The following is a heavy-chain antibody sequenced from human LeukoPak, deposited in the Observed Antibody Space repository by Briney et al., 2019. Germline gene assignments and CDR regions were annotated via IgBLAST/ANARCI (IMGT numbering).Heavy chain of an antibody. V-gene: IGHV3-23*01. CDR3: AKDRLRGYSYGYVDY. CDR1: GFTFSSYA. Sequence: GGSLRLSCAASGFTFSSYAMSWVRQAPGKGLEWVSAISGSGGSTYYADSVKGRFTISRDNSKNPLYLQMNSLRAEDTAVYYCAKDRLRGYSYGYVDYWGQGTLVTVSS. J-gene: IGHJ4*02. CDR2: ISGSGGST. D-gene: IGHD5-18*01.